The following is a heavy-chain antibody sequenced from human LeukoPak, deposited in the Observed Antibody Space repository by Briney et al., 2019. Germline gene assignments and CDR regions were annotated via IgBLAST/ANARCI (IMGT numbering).Heavy chain of an antibody. Sequence: ASVKVSCKVSGYTLSELSMHWVRQAPGKGLEWMGGFDPEYGKTIYAQKFQGRVTMTEDTSTDTAYMELSSLRSENTALYYCTTEGRYGSGTYYMTYWGQGSLLTVSS. D-gene: IGHD3-10*01. J-gene: IGHJ4*02. V-gene: IGHV1-24*01. CDR1: GYTLSELS. CDR2: FDPEYGKT. CDR3: TTEGRYGSGTYYMTY.